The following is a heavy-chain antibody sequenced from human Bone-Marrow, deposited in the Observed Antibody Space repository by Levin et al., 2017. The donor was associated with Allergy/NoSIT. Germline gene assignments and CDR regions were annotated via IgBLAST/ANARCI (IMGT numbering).Heavy chain of an antibody. D-gene: IGHD5-12*01. CDR2: ISGDGHST. Sequence: PGGSLRLSCAAPGFRFSSYAMHWFRKAPGKGLEYVSAISGDGHSTYYANSVRGRFSISRDNSQNTLYLQMGSLRLEDMAVYYCAKSEGDSGYGYAFSPRGMNVWGQGTTVTVSS. V-gene: IGHV3-64*01. J-gene: IGHJ6*02. CDR3: AKSEGDSGYGYAFSPRGMNV. CDR1: GFRFSSYA.